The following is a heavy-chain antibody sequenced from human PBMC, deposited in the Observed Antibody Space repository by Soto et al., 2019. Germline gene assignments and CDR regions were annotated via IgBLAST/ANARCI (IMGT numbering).Heavy chain of an antibody. CDR3: ARAPVTTKKYYFDY. CDR2: IYYTGSA. CDR1: DASVSSGDYY. J-gene: IGHJ4*02. Sequence: PSETLSLTCTVSDASVSSGDYYLNWIRQPPGKGLEWIAYIYYTGSANFNPSLKIRVTISVDTSESQFSLKLSSVTAAETAVYYCARAPVTTKKYYFDYWGQGALVTVSS. D-gene: IGHD4-17*01. V-gene: IGHV4-61*08.